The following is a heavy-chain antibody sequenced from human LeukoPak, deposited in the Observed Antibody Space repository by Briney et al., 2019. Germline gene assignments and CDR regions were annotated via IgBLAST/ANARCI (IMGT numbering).Heavy chain of an antibody. CDR3: AREGVLPGADGGFDH. D-gene: IGHD2-15*01. V-gene: IGHV3-53*01. J-gene: IGHJ4*02. CDR2: IYSGGST. Sequence: GGSLRLSCAASGFTVSSNYMSWVRQAPGKGLEWVSVIYSGGSTYYADSVKGRFTISRDNSKNTLYLQMNSLRAEDTAVYYCAREGVLPGADGGFDHWGQGTLVTVSS. CDR1: GFTVSSNY.